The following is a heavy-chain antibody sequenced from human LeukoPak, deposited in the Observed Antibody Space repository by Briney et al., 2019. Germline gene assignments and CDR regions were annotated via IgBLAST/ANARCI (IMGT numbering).Heavy chain of an antibody. J-gene: IGHJ3*02. Sequence: GGSLRLSCAASGFTFSSYAMHWVRQAPGKGLEWVAVISYDGSNKYYADSVKGRFTISRDNTKNSMYLQMDSLRAEDTAVYYCARDTSPMTADTTGGKVWFDAFDIWGQGTMVTVSS. D-gene: IGHD3-16*01. CDR2: ISYDGSNK. CDR1: GFTFSSYA. CDR3: ARDTSPMTADTTGGKVWFDAFDI. V-gene: IGHV3-30-3*01.